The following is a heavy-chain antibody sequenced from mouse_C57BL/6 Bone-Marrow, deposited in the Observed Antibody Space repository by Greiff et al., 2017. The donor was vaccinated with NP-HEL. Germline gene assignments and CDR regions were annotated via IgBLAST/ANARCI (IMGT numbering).Heavy chain of an antibody. CDR2: ISDGGSYT. CDR1: GFTFSSYA. J-gene: IGHJ4*01. Sequence: VQLQQSGGGLVKPGGSLKLSCAASGFTFSSYAMSWVRQTPEKRLEWVATISDGGSYTYYPDNVKGRFTISRDNAKNNLYLQMSHLKSEDTAMYYCARDRGAPVVAGAMDYWGQGTSVTVSS. D-gene: IGHD1-1*01. CDR3: ARDRGAPVVAGAMDY. V-gene: IGHV5-4*01.